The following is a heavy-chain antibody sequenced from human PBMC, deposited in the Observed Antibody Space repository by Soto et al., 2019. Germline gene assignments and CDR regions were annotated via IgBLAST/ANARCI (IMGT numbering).Heavy chain of an antibody. Sequence: SETLSLTCTVSGDSMTSSSYYWGWIRQPPGKGLEWIGSISYSERTSYNSGSTYYSPSLKSRVTISGDTSKSQFSLKLSSVTAADTAVYYCARHTRNQFDPWGQGTLVTVSS. CDR3: ARHTRNQFDP. V-gene: IGHV4-39*01. CDR1: GDSMTSSSYY. J-gene: IGHJ5*02. CDR2: ISYSERTSYNSGST.